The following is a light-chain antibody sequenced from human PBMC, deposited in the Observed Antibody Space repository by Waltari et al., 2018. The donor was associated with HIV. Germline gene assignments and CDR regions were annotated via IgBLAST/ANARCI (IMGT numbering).Light chain of an antibody. Sequence: QSALTQPPSASGSPGQSVTISCIGTSSDVGTYNYVSWHQHHPGRAPKLMIFEVNQRASGVPDRFSASRSGNTAYLTVSGLQPEDEADYYCSSYVGNNIYVFGTGTKVTVL. J-gene: IGLJ1*01. CDR2: EVN. CDR3: SSYVGNNIYV. CDR1: SSDVGTYNY. V-gene: IGLV2-8*01.